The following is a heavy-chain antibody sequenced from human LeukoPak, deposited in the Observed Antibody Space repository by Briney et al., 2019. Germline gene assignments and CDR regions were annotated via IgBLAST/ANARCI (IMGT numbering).Heavy chain of an antibody. J-gene: IGHJ1*01. CDR3: ARGLSSTSRGYFQH. CDR1: GYTFTGYY. Sequence: ASVKVSCKASGYTFTGYYMHWVRQAPGQGLEWMGRINPNSGGTNYAQKFQGRVTMTRDTSISTAYMELSRLRSEDTAVYYCARGLSSTSRGYFQHWGQGTLVTVSS. D-gene: IGHD2-2*01. V-gene: IGHV1-2*06. CDR2: INPNSGGT.